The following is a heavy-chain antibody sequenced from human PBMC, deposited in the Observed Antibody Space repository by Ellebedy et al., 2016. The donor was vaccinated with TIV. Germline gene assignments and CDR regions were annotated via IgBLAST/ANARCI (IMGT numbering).Heavy chain of an antibody. Sequence: AASVKVSCKASGYTFTRHWMHWVRQAPGQGLEWMGIINPSGGSTSYAQKVQGRVTMTRDTSTSTVYMELSSLRSEDTAVYYCARDYGTSFGMSSGMDVWGQGTTVTVSS. D-gene: IGHD2-2*01. CDR2: INPSGGST. J-gene: IGHJ6*02. CDR3: ARDYGTSFGMSSGMDV. V-gene: IGHV1-46*01. CDR1: GYTFTRHW.